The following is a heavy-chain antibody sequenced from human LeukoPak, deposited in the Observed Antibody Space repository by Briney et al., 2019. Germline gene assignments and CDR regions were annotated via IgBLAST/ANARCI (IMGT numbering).Heavy chain of an antibody. Sequence: ASVKVSCKASGGTFSSYAISWVRQAPGQGLEWMGGFIPIFGTANYAQKFQGRVTITADESTSTAYMELSSLRSEDTAVYYCARYCSSTSCYNGDYWGQGTLVTVSS. CDR3: ARYCSSTSCYNGDY. D-gene: IGHD2-2*02. J-gene: IGHJ4*02. CDR1: GGTFSSYA. CDR2: FIPIFGTA. V-gene: IGHV1-69*13.